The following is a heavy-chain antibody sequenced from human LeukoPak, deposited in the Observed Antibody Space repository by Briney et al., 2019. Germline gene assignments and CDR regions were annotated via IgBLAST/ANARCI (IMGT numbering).Heavy chain of an antibody. CDR3: ARGPSIRYYDGTGYYYFDY. Sequence: SETLSLTCAVYGGFFSDYYWSWIRHPPGKGLEWIGEINHSGSTNYNPSLKSRVPISVEASKNQFSLNLGTVTAADTTVYYCARGPSIRYYDGTGYYYFDYWGQGTLVTASS. J-gene: IGHJ4*02. CDR1: GGFFSDYY. D-gene: IGHD3-22*01. CDR2: INHSGST. V-gene: IGHV4-34*01.